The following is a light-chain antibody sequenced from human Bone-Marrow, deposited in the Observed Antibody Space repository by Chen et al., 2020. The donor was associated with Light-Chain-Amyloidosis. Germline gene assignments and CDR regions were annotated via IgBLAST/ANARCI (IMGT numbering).Light chain of an antibody. CDR2: DVT. CDR3: SSYTVSSTWV. J-gene: IGLJ3*02. V-gene: IGLV2-14*03. CDR1: GSDVGGYNF. Sequence: QSALTQPASVSGSPGQSITISCTGSGSDVGGYNFVSWYQQLPGKAPKLLIYDVTNRPSGVSYRFSGSKSGNTASLTVSGLQAEDEADYYCSSYTVSSTWVFGGGTKLTVL.